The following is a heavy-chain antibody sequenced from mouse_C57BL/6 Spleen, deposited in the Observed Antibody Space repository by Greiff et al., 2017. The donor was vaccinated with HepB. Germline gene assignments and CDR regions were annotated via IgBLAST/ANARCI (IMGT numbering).Heavy chain of an antibody. V-gene: IGHV1-82*01. CDR3: AREDDVRGAMDY. CDR2: IYPGDGDT. Sequence: QVQLQQSGPELVKPGASVKISCKASGYAFSSSWMNWVKQRPGKGLEWIGRIYPGDGDTNYNGKFKGKATLTADKSSSTAYMQLSSLTSEDSAVYFCAREDDVRGAMDYWGQGTSVTVSS. CDR1: GYAFSSSW. D-gene: IGHD1-1*01. J-gene: IGHJ4*01.